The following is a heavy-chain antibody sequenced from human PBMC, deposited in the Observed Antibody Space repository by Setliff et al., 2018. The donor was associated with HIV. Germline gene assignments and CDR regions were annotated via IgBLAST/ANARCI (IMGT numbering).Heavy chain of an antibody. V-gene: IGHV4-59*11. CDR2: IYYSGST. CDR1: GGSIRSHY. D-gene: IGHD5-18*01. CDR3: ARVPRQLLKGAAAYFDY. Sequence: NPSETQSLTCTVSGGSIRSHYWSWIREPPGKGLEWIGYIYYSGSTNYNPSLKSRVTISVDTSKNQFSLRLSSVTAADAAVYYCARVPRQLLKGAAAYFDYWGQGILVTVSS. J-gene: IGHJ4*02.